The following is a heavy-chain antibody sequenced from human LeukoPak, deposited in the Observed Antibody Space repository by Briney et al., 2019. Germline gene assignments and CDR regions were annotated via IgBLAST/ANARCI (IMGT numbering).Heavy chain of an antibody. V-gene: IGHV3-66*01. CDR2: IYSGGST. D-gene: IGHD3-10*01. Sequence: PWESLSLSCAASGFTVSSNYMSWVRQAPGKGLEWVSLIYSGGSTYYAASVKGRFTISRDNSKNTLYLQMNSVRAEDSAVYYCARGGDSLVWFDPWGQGTLVTVSS. J-gene: IGHJ5*02. CDR3: ARGGDSLVWFDP. CDR1: GFTVSSNY.